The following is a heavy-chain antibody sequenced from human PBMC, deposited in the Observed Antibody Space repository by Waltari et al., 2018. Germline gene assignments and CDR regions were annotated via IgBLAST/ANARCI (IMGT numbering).Heavy chain of an antibody. CDR1: GHTLTELS. CDR2: LIPIFGTA. CDR3: ARGEGLTWFDP. D-gene: IGHD1-26*01. V-gene: IGHV1-69*05. J-gene: IGHJ5*02. Sequence: QVQLVPSGAGVKRPGPPGKVSCKVSGHTLTELSMHGVRQAPGKGLEWMGGLIPIFGTANYAQKFQGRVTITTDESTSTAYMELSILRSEDTAVYYCARGEGLTWFDPWGQGTLVTVSS.